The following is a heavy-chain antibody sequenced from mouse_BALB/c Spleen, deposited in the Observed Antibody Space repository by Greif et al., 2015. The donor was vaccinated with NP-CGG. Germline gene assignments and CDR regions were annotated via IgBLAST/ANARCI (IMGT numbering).Heavy chain of an antibody. Sequence: EVKLVESGGGLVQPGGSRKLSCAASGFTFSDYGMAWVRQAPGKGPEWVAFISNLAYSIYYADTVTGRFTISRENAKNTLYLEMSSLRSEDTAMYYCARDYYGSSYYFDYWGKAPLSQSPQ. J-gene: IGHJ2*01. V-gene: IGHV5-15*02. D-gene: IGHD1-1*01. CDR2: ISNLAYSI. CDR3: ARDYYGSSYYFDY. CDR1: GFTFSDYG.